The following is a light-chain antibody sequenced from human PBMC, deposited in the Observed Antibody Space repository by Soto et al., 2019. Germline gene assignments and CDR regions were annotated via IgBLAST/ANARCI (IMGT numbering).Light chain of an antibody. CDR2: DVN. Sequence: QSVLTQPRSVSGSPGQSVTISCTGTSSDVGGFNYVSWYQQHPGKVPKLIIYDVNKGPSGVPDRFSGSKSGNTASLTISGLQAEDEADYYCCSYAGTYTLVFGGGTKLTVL. V-gene: IGLV2-11*01. CDR1: SSDVGGFNY. CDR3: CSYAGTYTLV. J-gene: IGLJ3*02.